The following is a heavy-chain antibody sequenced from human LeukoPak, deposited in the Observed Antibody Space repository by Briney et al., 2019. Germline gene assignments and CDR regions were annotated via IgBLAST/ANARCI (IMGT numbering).Heavy chain of an antibody. Sequence: ASVKVSRKASGYTFTGYYLHWVRQAPGQGLEWMGWINSNSGGTNYAQKFQGRVTLTRDTSISTVYMELTRLRSDDTAVYYCARETQGIDYWGQGTLVTVSS. J-gene: IGHJ4*02. CDR2: INSNSGGT. CDR1: GYTFTGYY. V-gene: IGHV1-2*02. CDR3: ARETQGIDY.